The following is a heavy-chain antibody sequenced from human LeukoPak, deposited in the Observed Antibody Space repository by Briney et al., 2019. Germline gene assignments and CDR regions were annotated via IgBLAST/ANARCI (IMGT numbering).Heavy chain of an antibody. CDR3: ARGEGGYNYAF. V-gene: IGHV5-51*01. D-gene: IGHD5-24*01. CDR2: INPADSDT. Sequence: GESLKISCKASGYSFTSYWIAWVRQIPGKRLEWMGIINPADSDTRYSLSIQGQVTISADRSISTAYLQWSSLKASDSAVYYCARGEGGYNYAFWGQGTLVSVSS. CDR1: GYSFTSYW. J-gene: IGHJ4*02.